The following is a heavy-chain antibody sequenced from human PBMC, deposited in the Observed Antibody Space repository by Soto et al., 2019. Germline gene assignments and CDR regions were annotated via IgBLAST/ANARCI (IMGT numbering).Heavy chain of an antibody. D-gene: IGHD2-2*01. V-gene: IGHV3-11*04. J-gene: IGHJ4*02. CDR1: GGSFSGYY. CDR3: ARVVPHRWIVVVPAALRGSSWAGRDY. Sequence: QVQLQQWGAGLLKPSETLSLTCAVYGGSFSGYYWSWIRQPPGKGLEWVSYISSSGSTIYYADSVKGRFTISRDNAKNSLYLQMNSLRAEDTAVYYCARVVPHRWIVVVPAALRGSSWAGRDYWGQGTLVTVSS. CDR2: ISSSGSTI.